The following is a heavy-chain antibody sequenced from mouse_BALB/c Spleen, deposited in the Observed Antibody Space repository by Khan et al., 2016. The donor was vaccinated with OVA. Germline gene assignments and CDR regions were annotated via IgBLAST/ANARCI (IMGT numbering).Heavy chain of an antibody. CDR3: WENSIPPYYFDY. D-gene: IGHD4-1*01. CDR1: GYTFTNYT. Sequence: VQLQESGAELARPGASVKMSCKASGYTFTNYTMHWVKQRPGQGLEWIGYINPSSGYTNYNQNFNDKATLTTDRSSSTAYMQLSSLTSDDSAVYYGWENSIPPYYFDYWGQGTTVTVSA. J-gene: IGHJ2*01. CDR2: INPSSGYT. V-gene: IGHV1-4*01.